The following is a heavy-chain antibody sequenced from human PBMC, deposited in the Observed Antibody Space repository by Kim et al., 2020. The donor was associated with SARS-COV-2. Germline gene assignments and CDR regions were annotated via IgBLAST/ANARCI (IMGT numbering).Heavy chain of an antibody. Sequence: YYHPSLKSRVTISVDTSKNQFSLKLSSVTAADTAVYYCARGVVGATGWFDPWGQGTLVTVSS. D-gene: IGHD2-15*01. CDR3: ARGVVGATGWFDP. V-gene: IGHV4-31*02. J-gene: IGHJ5*02.